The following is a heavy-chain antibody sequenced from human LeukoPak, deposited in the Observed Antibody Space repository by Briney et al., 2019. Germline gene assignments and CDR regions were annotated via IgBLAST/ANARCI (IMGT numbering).Heavy chain of an antibody. J-gene: IGHJ4*02. CDR2: ISYDESNK. V-gene: IGHV3-30*04. CDR3: ARDQGVVPDY. Sequence: QSGGSLRLSCAASGFTFSSYAMHWVRQAPGKGLEWVAVISYDESNKYYADSVKGRFTISRDNFKNSLYLQMNSLRAEDTAVYYCARDQGVVPDYWGQGTLVTVSS. CDR1: GFTFSSYA. D-gene: IGHD2-15*01.